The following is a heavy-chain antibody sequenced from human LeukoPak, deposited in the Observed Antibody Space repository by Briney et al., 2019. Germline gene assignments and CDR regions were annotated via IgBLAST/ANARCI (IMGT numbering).Heavy chain of an antibody. D-gene: IGHD2-15*01. CDR2: MNPNSGNT. CDR1: GYTFTAYY. V-gene: IGHV1-8*02. CDR3: ARVALGSWYFDL. J-gene: IGHJ2*01. Sequence: ASVRVSCKTSGYTFTAYYMHWVRQATGQGLEWMGWMNPNSGNTGYAQKFQGRVTLTTDTSTSTAYMDLRSLRSDDTAVYHCARVALGSWYFDLWGRGTLVTVSS.